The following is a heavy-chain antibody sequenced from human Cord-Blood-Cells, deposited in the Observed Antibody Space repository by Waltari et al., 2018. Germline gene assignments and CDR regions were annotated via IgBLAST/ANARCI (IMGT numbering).Heavy chain of an antibody. CDR1: GYTLTELS. CDR2: LDPEDGET. V-gene: IGHV1-24*01. J-gene: IGHJ6*02. CDR3: ATRFLEWFRYGMDV. D-gene: IGHD3-3*01. Sequence: QVQLVQSGAEVKKPGASVKVSCKVSGYTLTELSMTWVRQAPRKGLEWMGRLDPEDGETIYAGEFQVRVTMTEDTATDAAYMELGSLRSEDTAVYDCATRFLEWFRYGMDVWGQGTTVTDSS.